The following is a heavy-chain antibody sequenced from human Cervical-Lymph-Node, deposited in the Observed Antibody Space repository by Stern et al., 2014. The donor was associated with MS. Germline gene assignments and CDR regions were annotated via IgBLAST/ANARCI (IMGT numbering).Heavy chain of an antibody. CDR1: GGTFSTHA. V-gene: IGHV1-69*11. D-gene: IGHD2-15*01. CDR3: AREKSDCSGGSCFSSLDY. J-gene: IGHJ4*02. CDR2: IIPILDTT. Sequence: QVQLVQSGAEVKKPGSSMKVSCKSSGGTFSTHAISWVRQAPRQGLERLGRIIPILDTTDYAQRFQGRLTIDADESTDTAYMELRSLTPDDTAVYYCAREKSDCSGGSCFSSLDYWGQGTLVTVSS.